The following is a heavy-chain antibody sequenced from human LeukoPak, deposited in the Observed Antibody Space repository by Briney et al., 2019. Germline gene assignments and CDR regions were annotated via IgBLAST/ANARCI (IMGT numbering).Heavy chain of an antibody. J-gene: IGHJ3*02. V-gene: IGHV4-31*03. CDR3: ARFSLTTQRGGFDI. CDR2: IYYSGST. CDR1: GGSISSGGYY. Sequence: PSQTLSLTCTVSGGSISSGGYYWSWIRQHPGKGLEWIGYIYYSGSTYYNPSLKSRVTISVDTSKNQFSLKLSSVTAADTAVYYCARFSLTTQRGGFDIWGQGTMVTVSS. D-gene: IGHD6-25*01.